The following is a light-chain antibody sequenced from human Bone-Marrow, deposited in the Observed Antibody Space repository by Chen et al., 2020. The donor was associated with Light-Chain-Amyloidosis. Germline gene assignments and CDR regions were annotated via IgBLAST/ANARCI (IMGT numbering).Light chain of an antibody. CDR1: NNDVGGNAF. Sequence: QSALTQPASVSGFPGQSITISCTGTNNDVGGNAFVSWYQRHPGKAPKFLIYEDTERASGVANRFSGSKSGNTASLTISGLQAEDEADYYCSSFAAGSTWVFGGGTSLTVL. CDR2: EDT. CDR3: SSFAAGSTWV. J-gene: IGLJ3*02. V-gene: IGLV2-23*01.